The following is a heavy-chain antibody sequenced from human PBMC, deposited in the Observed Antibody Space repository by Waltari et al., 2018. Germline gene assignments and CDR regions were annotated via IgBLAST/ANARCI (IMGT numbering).Heavy chain of an antibody. Sequence: QVQLQESGPGLVKPSETLSLTCTVSGVSISDLYWRWIRQPPGKGLEWIGYSCSSGSTYNNPSLQSRVTISVDTSKSHVSLTLTSVTAADTAVYYCARVRYSGNYYYFDSWGRGTLVTVSS. J-gene: IGHJ4*02. D-gene: IGHD1-26*01. CDR2: SCSSGST. CDR1: GVSISDLY. CDR3: ARVRYSGNYYYFDS. V-gene: IGHV4-59*01.